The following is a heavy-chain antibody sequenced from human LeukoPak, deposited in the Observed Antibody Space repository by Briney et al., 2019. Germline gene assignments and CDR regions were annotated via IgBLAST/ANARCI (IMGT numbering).Heavy chain of an antibody. J-gene: IGHJ4*02. CDR1: GGSISSYY. CDR2: IYYSGST. V-gene: IGHV4-59*01. D-gene: IGHD4-23*01. Sequence: SETLSLTCTVSGGSISSYYWSWIRQPPGKGPEWIGYIYYSGSTNYNPSLKSRVTISVDTSKNQFSLKLSSVTAADTAVYYCASDYGGNSGYWGQGTLVTVSS. CDR3: ASDYGGNSGY.